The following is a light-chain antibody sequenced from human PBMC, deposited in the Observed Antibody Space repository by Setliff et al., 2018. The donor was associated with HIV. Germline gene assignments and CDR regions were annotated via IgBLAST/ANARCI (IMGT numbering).Light chain of an antibody. J-gene: IGLJ2*01. Sequence: QSALTQPASVSGSPGQSITISCTGTSSDVGSYNLVSWYQQHPGKAPKGIIYEVTKRPSGVSNRFSGSKSGNTASLTISGLQAEDESDYYCCSYADSSPVVFGGGTKVTVL. CDR2: EVT. CDR3: CSYADSSPVV. CDR1: SSDVGSYNL. V-gene: IGLV2-23*02.